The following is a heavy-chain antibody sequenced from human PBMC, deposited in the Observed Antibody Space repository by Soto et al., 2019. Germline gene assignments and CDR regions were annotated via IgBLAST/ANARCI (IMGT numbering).Heavy chain of an antibody. Sequence: GGSLRLSCAASGFTFSSYGMHWVRQAPGKGLEWVAVIWYDGSNEYYADSVKGRFTISRDNSKNTLYLQMNSLRAEDTAVYYCARDRGYSGYDYPRIAFYFDYWGQGTLVTVSS. CDR3: ARDRGYSGYDYPRIAFYFDY. V-gene: IGHV3-33*01. J-gene: IGHJ4*02. CDR1: GFTFSSYG. D-gene: IGHD5-12*01. CDR2: IWYDGSNE.